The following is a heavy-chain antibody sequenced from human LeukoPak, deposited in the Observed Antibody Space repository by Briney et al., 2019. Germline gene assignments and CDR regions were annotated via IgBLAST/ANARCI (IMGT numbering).Heavy chain of an antibody. CDR1: GGSITSSSYY. CDR2: IYYSGST. D-gene: IGHD5-18*01. J-gene: IGHJ4*02. CDR3: ARASAMVKVGFDY. Sequence: SETLSPTCTVSGGSITSSSYYWGWIRQPPGKGLEWIGSIYYSGSTYYNPSLKSRVTISVYTSKNQFSLKLSSVTAADTAVYYCARASAMVKVGFDYWGQGTLVTVSS. V-gene: IGHV4-39*01.